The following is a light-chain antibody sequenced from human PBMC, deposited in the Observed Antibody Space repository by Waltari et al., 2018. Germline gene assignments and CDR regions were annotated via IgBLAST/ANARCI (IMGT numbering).Light chain of an antibody. J-gene: IGKJ4*01. CDR3: QQYYSTPLT. CDR1: QSLLYSSSNENY. CDR2: WAS. V-gene: IGKV4-1*01. Sequence: DIVMTQSPDSLAVSLGDRATINCKCSQSLLYSSSNENYLAWYQHKQGQPPKLLIYWASTRKTGVPDRFSGSGSGTDFILTISSLQAEDVAVYYCQQYYSTPLTFGGGTKVVI.